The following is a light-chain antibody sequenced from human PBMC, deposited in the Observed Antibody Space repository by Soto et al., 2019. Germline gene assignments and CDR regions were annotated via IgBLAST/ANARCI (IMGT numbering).Light chain of an antibody. CDR1: QSISIY. Sequence: DIQMTQSPSTLSASVGDRVTITGRASQSISIYLNWYQQKPGKAPKVLIYAASSLQSGVPPRFSGSGSGTDFTLTISSLQPEDFATYFCQQSYNIPRATFGQGTKVDI. CDR2: AAS. CDR3: QQSYNIPRAT. J-gene: IGKJ1*01. V-gene: IGKV1-39*01.